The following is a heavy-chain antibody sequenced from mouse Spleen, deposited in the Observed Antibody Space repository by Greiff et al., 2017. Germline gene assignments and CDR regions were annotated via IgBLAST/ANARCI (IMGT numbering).Heavy chain of an antibody. CDR2: INSNGGST. CDR1: GFTFSSYA. CDR3: ARHGYYVYFDY. J-gene: IGHJ2*01. Sequence: EVKVVESGGGLVKPGGALKLSCAVSGFTFSSYAMSWVRQTPEQRLDWVAAINSNGGSTYYPDTVKDRFTISRDNAKNTLYLQMSSLRSEDTALYYCARHGYYVYFDYWGQGTTLTVSS. V-gene: IGHV5-6-2*01. D-gene: IGHD2-3*01.